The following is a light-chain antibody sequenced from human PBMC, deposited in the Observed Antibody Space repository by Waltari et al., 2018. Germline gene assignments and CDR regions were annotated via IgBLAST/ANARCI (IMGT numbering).Light chain of an antibody. CDR3: QQSYSSPWT. V-gene: IGKV1-5*03. CDR2: KAS. CDR1: QSIRSW. J-gene: IGKJ1*01. Sequence: DIQMTQSPSTLSAPVGDRVTITCRASQSIRSWLAWYQQKPGKAPKLLISKASTLESGVPSRFSGSGSGTEFTLTISSLQTEDFAIYYCQQSYSSPWTFGPGTKVEIK.